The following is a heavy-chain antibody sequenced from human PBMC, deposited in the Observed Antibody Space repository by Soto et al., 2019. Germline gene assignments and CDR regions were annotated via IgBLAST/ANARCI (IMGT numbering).Heavy chain of an antibody. D-gene: IGHD6-13*01. V-gene: IGHV5-10-1*01. J-gene: IGHJ4*02. CDR1: GYSFTSYW. CDR3: ARHRLDGMYSSSWFFFDY. CDR2: IDPSDSYT. Sequence: GESLKISCKGSGYSFTSYWISWVRQMPGKGLEWMGRIDPSDSYTNYSPSFQGHVTISADKSISTAYLQWSSLKASDTAMYYWARHRLDGMYSSSWFFFDYWGQGTLVTVSS.